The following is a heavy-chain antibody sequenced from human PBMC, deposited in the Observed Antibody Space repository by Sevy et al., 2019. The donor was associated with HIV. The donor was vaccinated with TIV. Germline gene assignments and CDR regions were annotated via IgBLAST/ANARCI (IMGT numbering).Heavy chain of an antibody. J-gene: IGHJ6*03. D-gene: IGHD1-7*01. Sequence: GGSLRLSCAASGFTFSSYAMSWVRQAPGKGLEWVSAISGSGGSTYYADSVKGRLTISRDNSKNTLYLQMNSLRAEDTAVYYCAKGELLGRYYYYYMDVWGKGTTVTVSS. V-gene: IGHV3-23*01. CDR1: GFTFSSYA. CDR2: ISGSGGST. CDR3: AKGELLGRYYYYYMDV.